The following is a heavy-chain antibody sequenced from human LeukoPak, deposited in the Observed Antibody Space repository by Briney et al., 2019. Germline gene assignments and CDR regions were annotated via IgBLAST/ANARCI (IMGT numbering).Heavy chain of an antibody. V-gene: IGHV3-23*01. CDR1: GFTFSSYA. J-gene: IGHJ4*02. CDR3: AKDKIVGAIFRFDY. D-gene: IGHD1-26*01. CDR2: ISGSGGST. Sequence: GGSLRLSCAASGFTFSSYAMSWARQAPGKGLEWVPGISGSGGSTDYADSVKGRFTISRDNSKNTLYLQMNSLRAEDTAVYYCAKDKIVGAIFRFDYWGQGTLVTVSS.